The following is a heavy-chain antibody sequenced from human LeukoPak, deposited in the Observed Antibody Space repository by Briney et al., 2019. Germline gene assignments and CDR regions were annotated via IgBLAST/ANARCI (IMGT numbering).Heavy chain of an antibody. CDR3: ARHSGTYYDY. J-gene: IGHJ4*02. CDR1: GGSISGHY. CDR2: IKQDGREK. V-gene: IGHV3-7*01. Sequence: PSETLSLTCTVSGGSISGHYWSWVRQAPGRGLEWVANIKQDGREKYSVDSVKGRFTISRDNAKNSVYLQMNSLRVEDTAMYYCARHSGTYYDYWGQGTLVTVSS. D-gene: IGHD1-26*01.